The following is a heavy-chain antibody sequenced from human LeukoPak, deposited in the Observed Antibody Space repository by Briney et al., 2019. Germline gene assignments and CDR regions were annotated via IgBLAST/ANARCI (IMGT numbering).Heavy chain of an antibody. CDR1: GFTFSNYA. V-gene: IGHV3-23*01. Sequence: GGSLRLFCAASGFTFSNYAMSWVRQAPGKGLECVSAITGSGGNTYYADSVKGRFTISRDNSKTTVFLQMNSLRAEDTAVYYCAKWGDYDVLTGYYVSDYWGQGTLVTVSS. D-gene: IGHD3-9*01. J-gene: IGHJ4*02. CDR3: AKWGDYDVLTGYYVSDY. CDR2: ITGSGGNT.